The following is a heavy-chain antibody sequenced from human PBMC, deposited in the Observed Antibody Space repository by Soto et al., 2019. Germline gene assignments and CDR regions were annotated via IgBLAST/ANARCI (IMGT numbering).Heavy chain of an antibody. J-gene: IGHJ4*02. Sequence: EVQLVESGGGLVKPGGSLRLSCAASGFTFSSYSMNWVRQAPGKGLEWVSSISSSSSYIYYADSVKGRFTISRDNAKNSRYLQMNSLRAEDTAVYYCARDRSSTVYDYWGQGTLVTVSS. D-gene: IGHD6-13*01. V-gene: IGHV3-21*01. CDR1: GFTFSSYS. CDR3: ARDRSSTVYDY. CDR2: ISSSSSYI.